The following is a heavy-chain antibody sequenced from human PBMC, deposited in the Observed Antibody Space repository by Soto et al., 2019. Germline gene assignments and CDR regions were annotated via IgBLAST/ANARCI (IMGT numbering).Heavy chain of an antibody. Sequence: GGSLRLSCEASGFTLGHYWMSWVRQAPGKGLEWVATTKADGGEEPYADSVRGRFTISRDNAKNSLFLQMSSLGVDDTAVYFCARNYDFWRGRTEVYDYWGPGTLVTVSS. J-gene: IGHJ1*01. D-gene: IGHD3-3*01. V-gene: IGHV3-7*01. CDR2: TKADGGEE. CDR1: GFTLGHYW. CDR3: ARNYDFWRGRTEVYDY.